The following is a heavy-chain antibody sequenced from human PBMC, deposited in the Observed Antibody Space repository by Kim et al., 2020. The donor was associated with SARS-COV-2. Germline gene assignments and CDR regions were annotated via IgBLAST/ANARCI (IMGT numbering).Heavy chain of an antibody. D-gene: IGHD3-16*01. Sequence: ADSVKGRFTISRDNAKNSLYLQMNSLRAEDTALYYCAKDMGPDYYYGMDVWGQGTTVTVSS. V-gene: IGHV3-9*01. CDR3: AKDMGPDYYYGMDV. J-gene: IGHJ6*02.